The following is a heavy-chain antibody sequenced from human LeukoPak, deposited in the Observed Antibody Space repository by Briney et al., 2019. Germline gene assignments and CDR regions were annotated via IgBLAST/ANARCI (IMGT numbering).Heavy chain of an antibody. CDR1: GLTFSSYA. Sequence: GGSLRLSCAASGLTFSSYAMSWDRQAPGKGLEWVSAVISSGGSTYYADSLKGRFTISRDNSKNTLYLQMNSLRAEDTAVYYCAKLWSTSRGAFDIWGQGTMVTVSS. CDR2: VISSGGST. D-gene: IGHD1-1*01. V-gene: IGHV3-23*01. J-gene: IGHJ3*02. CDR3: AKLWSTSRGAFDI.